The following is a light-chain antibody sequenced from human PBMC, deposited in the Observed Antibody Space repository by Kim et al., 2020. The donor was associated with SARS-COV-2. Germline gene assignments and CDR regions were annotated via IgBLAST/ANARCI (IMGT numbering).Light chain of an antibody. Sequence: ALGQTVMITCQGDSLRSYYASWYQQKPGQAPVLVIYGKNYRPSGIPDRFSGSSSGNTASLTITGAQAEDEADYYCNSRDSSGNHLVFGGGTQLTVL. V-gene: IGLV3-19*01. CDR3: NSRDSSGNHLV. J-gene: IGLJ2*01. CDR2: GKN. CDR1: SLRSYY.